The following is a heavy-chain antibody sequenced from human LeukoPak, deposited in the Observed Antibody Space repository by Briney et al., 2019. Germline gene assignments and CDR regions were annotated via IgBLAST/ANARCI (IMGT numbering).Heavy chain of an antibody. V-gene: IGHV1-18*01. CDR1: GYTFTSYG. CDR2: ISAYNGNT. CDR3: ARDSPAAGYSSSWYTYYFDY. J-gene: IGHJ4*02. Sequence: GASVKVSCKASGYTFTSYGISWVRQAPGQGLEWMGWISAYNGNTNYAQKLQGRVTMTTDTSTITAYMELRSLRSDDTAVYYCARDSPAAGYSSSWYTYYFDYWGQGTLVTVSS. D-gene: IGHD6-13*01.